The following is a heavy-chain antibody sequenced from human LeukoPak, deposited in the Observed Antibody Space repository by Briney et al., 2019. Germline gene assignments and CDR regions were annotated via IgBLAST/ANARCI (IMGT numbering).Heavy chain of an antibody. V-gene: IGHV1-69*01. J-gene: IGHJ4*02. CDR2: IIPIFGTA. CDR1: GGTFISYA. D-gene: IGHD3-16*02. CDR3: ARDGDYVWGSYRN. Sequence: SVKVSCKASGGTFISYAISWVRQAPGQGLEWMGGIIPIFGTANYAQKFQGRVTITADESTSTAYMELSSLRSEDTAVYYCARDGDYVWGSYRNWGQGTLVTVSS.